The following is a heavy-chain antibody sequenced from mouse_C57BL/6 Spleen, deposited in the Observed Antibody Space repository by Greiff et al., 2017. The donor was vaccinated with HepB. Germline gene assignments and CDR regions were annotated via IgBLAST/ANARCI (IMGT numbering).Heavy chain of an antibody. CDR3: ARHEEDGYTFAY. J-gene: IGHJ3*01. Sequence: VKLLESGAELVKPGASVKLSCKASGYTFTEYTIHWVKQRSGQGLEWIGWFYPGSGSIKYNEKFKDKATLTADKSSSTVYMELSRLTSEDSAVYFCARHEEDGYTFAYWGQGTLVTVSA. D-gene: IGHD2-3*01. CDR2: FYPGSGSI. CDR1: GYTFTEYT. V-gene: IGHV1-62-2*01.